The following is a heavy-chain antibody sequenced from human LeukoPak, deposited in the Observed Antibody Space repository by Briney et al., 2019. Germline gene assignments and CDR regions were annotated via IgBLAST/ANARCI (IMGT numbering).Heavy chain of an antibody. CDR2: IYYSGST. V-gene: IGHV4-39*01. J-gene: IGHJ4*02. D-gene: IGHD3-10*01. Sequence: SETLSLTCTVSGGSISSSSYYWGWIRQPPGKGLEWIGSIYYSGSTYYNPSLKSRVTISVDTSKNQFSLKLSSVTAADTAVYYCARLVGSGSSDYWGQGTLVTVSS. CDR1: GGSISSSSYY. CDR3: ARLVGSGSSDY.